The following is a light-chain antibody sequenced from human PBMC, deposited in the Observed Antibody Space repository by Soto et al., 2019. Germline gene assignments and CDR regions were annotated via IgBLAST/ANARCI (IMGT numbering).Light chain of an antibody. V-gene: IGKV3-20*01. Sequence: EIVLTQSPATLSLSPGQRATLSCRASQTISSHLAWYQQKPGQAHRLVIFDASNRATGIPDRFSGSGSWTDFTLTIIRLEPEDFAVYYCQQYGSSPPITFGQGTRLEIK. CDR2: DAS. CDR3: QQYGSSPPIT. CDR1: QTISSH. J-gene: IGKJ5*01.